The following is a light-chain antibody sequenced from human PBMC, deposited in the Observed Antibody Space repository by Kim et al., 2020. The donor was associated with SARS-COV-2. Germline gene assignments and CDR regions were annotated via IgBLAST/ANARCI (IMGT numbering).Light chain of an antibody. V-gene: IGLV3-1*01. CDR3: QAWDSSTAEV. CDR2: QDS. CDR1: KLGDKY. Sequence: SYELTQPPSVSVSPGQTASITCSGDKLGDKYACWYQQKPGQSPVLVIYQDSKRPSGIPERFSGSNSGNTATLTISGTQAMDEVDYYCQAWDSSTAEVFGGGTQLTVL. J-gene: IGLJ2*01.